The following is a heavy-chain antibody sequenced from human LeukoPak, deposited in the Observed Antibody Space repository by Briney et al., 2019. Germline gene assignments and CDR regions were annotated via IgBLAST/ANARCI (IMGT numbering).Heavy chain of an antibody. J-gene: IGHJ4*02. CDR1: GLTLNTYG. V-gene: IGHV3-30*18. CDR3: AKDMHSGIVFPSLGYLDF. Sequence: PGGSLRLSCTASGLTLNTYGVHWVREAPAKGLEWLSVISFDGSNKDYAEFVKGRFNIYRDDSNDTLFVQMDKLRPGDTALYYCAKDMHSGIVFPSLGYLDFWGQGTLVTVSS. D-gene: IGHD5/OR15-5a*01. CDR2: ISFDGSNK.